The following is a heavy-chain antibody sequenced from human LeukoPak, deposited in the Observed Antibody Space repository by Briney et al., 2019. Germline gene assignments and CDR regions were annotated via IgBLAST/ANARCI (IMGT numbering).Heavy chain of an antibody. V-gene: IGHV5-51*01. CDR1: GYSFTTHW. Sequence: LGASLQISCKASGYSFTTHWIGWVRQMPGKGLEWMGIIYPGDSDTRYSPSFQGHITISADKSITTAYLQWSSLKASDTAMYYCARGGQNNWVFFDYWGQGTLVTVSS. CDR3: ARGGQNNWVFFDY. CDR2: IYPGDSDT. J-gene: IGHJ4*02. D-gene: IGHD1-20*01.